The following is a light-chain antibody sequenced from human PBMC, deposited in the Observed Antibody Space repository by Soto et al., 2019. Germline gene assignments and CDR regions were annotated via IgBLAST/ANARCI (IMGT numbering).Light chain of an antibody. J-gene: IGLJ1*01. CDR2: GNS. Sequence: QSVLTQPPSVSGAPGQRVTISCTGSSSNIGAGYDVHWYQQFPGTAPKLLIYGNSNRPSGVPDRFSGSKSGTSASLAITGLQAEDEADYYSQSYDSSLSGYVFGTGTKVTVL. V-gene: IGLV1-40*01. CDR1: SSNIGAGYD. CDR3: QSYDSSLSGYV.